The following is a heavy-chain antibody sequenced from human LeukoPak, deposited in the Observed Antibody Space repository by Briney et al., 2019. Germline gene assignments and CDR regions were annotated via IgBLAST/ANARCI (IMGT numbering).Heavy chain of an antibody. CDR1: GASISGSGYY. D-gene: IGHD3-9*01. CDR3: AKSMRDYDTSIGYYPFDY. J-gene: IGHJ4*02. CDR2: IYHSGST. V-gene: IGHV4-38-2*02. Sequence: PSETLSLTCTVSGASISGSGYYWGWIRQPPGKGLEWIGSIYHSGSTYYNPSLKSRVTISVDTSKNQFSLKLSSVTAADTAVYFCAKSMRDYDTSIGYYPFDYWGQGTLVTVSS.